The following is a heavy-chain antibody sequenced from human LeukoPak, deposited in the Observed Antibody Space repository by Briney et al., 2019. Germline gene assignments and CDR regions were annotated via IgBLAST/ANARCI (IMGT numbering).Heavy chain of an antibody. CDR1: GFTFSSCG. CDR3: ASQGPEGTSGWF. D-gene: IGHD6-19*01. J-gene: IGHJ4*02. CDR2: IWYDGSNK. Sequence: PGGSLRLSCAASGFTFSSCGMHWVRQAPGKGLEWVAVIWYDGSNKCYVDSVKDRFTISRDNSKNTLYLRMNSLRAEDTAVYYCASQGPEGTSGWFWGQGTLVTVSS. V-gene: IGHV3-33*01.